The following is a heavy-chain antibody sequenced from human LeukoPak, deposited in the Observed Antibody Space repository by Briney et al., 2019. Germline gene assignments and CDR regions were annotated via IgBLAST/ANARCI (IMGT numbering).Heavy chain of an antibody. CDR2: ISSSSSTI. V-gene: IGHV3-48*01. CDR1: GFTFSSYS. J-gene: IGHJ4*02. CDR3: ARETQYYDFWSGYYPYYFDY. Sequence: PGGSLRLSCAASGFTFSSYSMNWVRQAPGKGLEWVSYISSSSSTIYYADSVKGRLTISRDNAKNSLYLQMNSLRAEDTAVYYCARETQYYDFWSGYYPYYFDYWGQGTLVTVSS. D-gene: IGHD3-3*01.